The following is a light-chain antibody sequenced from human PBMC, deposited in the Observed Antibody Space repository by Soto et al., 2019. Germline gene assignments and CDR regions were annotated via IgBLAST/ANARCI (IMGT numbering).Light chain of an antibody. CDR3: AAWDDTLNGFVA. CDR1: DSNIGTKA. J-gene: IGLJ2*01. V-gene: IGLV1-44*01. CDR2: TDS. Sequence: QSVLIQPPSASGTPGQRVTISCSGRDSNIGTKAVSWYQQFPGTAPRLLIHTDSQRPSGVPDRFSGSKSGTSASLAISGLQSEDEADYHCAAWDDTLNGFVAFGGGTKLTVL.